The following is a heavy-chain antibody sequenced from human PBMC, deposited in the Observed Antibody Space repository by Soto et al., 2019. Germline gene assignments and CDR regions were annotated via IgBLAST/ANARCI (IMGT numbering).Heavy chain of an antibody. CDR2: IYPGDSDT. D-gene: IGHD3-16*01. Sequence: LWESLKISCKGSGYSFTSYWIGWVRQMPGKGLEWMGIIYPGDSDTRYSPSFQGQVTISADKSISTAYLQWSSLKASDTAMYYCARHVVIMFGGANYGMDVWGQGTTVTVSS. CDR1: GYSFTSYW. CDR3: ARHVVIMFGGANYGMDV. J-gene: IGHJ6*02. V-gene: IGHV5-51*01.